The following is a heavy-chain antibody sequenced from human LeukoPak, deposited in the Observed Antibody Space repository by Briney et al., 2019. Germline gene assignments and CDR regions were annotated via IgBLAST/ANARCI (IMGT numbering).Heavy chain of an antibody. CDR1: GFTFSSYG. CDR3: AKAPVTTCRGAFCYPFDY. CDR2: ISYDGSNK. V-gene: IGHV3-30*18. D-gene: IGHD2-15*01. Sequence: GGSLRLSCAASGFTFSSYGMHWVRQAPGKGLEWVGVISYDGSNKYYADSVKGRFTISRDSSKNTLFLQMNRLRPEDAAVYYCAKAPVTTCRGAFCYPFDYWGLGTLVTVSS. J-gene: IGHJ4*02.